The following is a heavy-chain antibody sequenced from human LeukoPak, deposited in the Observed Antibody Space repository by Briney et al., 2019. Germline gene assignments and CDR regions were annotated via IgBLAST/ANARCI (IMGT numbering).Heavy chain of an antibody. CDR1: NGSITSGGYY. Sequence: PSQTLSLTCTVSNGSITSGGYYWSWLRQHPGKGLEWIGHIYHTGSTCYNSSLKSRLTMSVDTSKNEFSLRLNSVTVADTAVYYCARGGVVTTTPRFDPWGQGTLVTVSS. CDR3: ARGGVVTTTPRFDP. J-gene: IGHJ5*02. CDR2: IYHTGST. V-gene: IGHV4-31*03. D-gene: IGHD4-11*01.